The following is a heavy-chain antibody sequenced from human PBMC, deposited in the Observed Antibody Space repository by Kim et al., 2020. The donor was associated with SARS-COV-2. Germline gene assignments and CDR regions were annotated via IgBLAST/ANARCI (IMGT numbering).Heavy chain of an antibody. CDR3: ARGAWEADAFDI. Sequence: SETLSLTCTVSGGSISSYYWSWIRQPPGKGLEWIGYIYYSGSTNYNPSLKSRVTISVDMSKNQFSLKLSSVTAADTAVYYCARGAWEADAFDIWGQGTMVTVSS. V-gene: IGHV4-59*01. CDR1: GGSISSYY. D-gene: IGHD1-26*01. CDR2: IYYSGST. J-gene: IGHJ3*02.